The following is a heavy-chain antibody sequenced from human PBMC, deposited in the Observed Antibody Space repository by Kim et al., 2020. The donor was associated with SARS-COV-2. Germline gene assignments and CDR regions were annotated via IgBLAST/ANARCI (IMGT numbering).Heavy chain of an antibody. Sequence: GGSLRLSCAASGFTFSSYAMHWVRQAPGKGLEWVAVISYDGSNKYYADSVKGRFTISRDNSKNTLYLQMNSLRAEDTAVYYCARDRGYCSGGSCYPGGYWGQGTLVTVSS. V-gene: IGHV3-30*04. D-gene: IGHD2-15*01. J-gene: IGHJ4*02. CDR2: ISYDGSNK. CDR1: GFTFSSYA. CDR3: ARDRGYCSGGSCYPGGY.